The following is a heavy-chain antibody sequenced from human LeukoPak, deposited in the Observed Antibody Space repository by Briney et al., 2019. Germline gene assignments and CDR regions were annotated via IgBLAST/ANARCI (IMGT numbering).Heavy chain of an antibody. CDR1: GGSISSGSYY. Sequence: SETLSLTCTVSGGSISSGSYYWSWIRQPAGKGLEWIGRIYTSGSTNYNPSLKSRVTISVDTSKNQFSLKLSSVTAADTAVYYCASQRGYGYFGPWGQGTLVTVSS. CDR3: ASQRGYGYFGP. CDR2: IYTSGST. V-gene: IGHV4-61*02. D-gene: IGHD5-18*01. J-gene: IGHJ5*02.